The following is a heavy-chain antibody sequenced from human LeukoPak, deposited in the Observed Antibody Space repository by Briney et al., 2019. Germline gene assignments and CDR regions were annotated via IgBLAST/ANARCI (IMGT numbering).Heavy chain of an antibody. D-gene: IGHD5-12*01. CDR2: IHTNGGT. J-gene: IGHJ4*02. V-gene: IGHV4-4*07. Sequence: SSETLSLTCTASGASITSFYYNWIRQSAGKGLEWIGRIHTNGGTDYRPSLNSRVTMSVDTSKKQISLKLTSVTAADTAVYFCSRGGGYGDYWGQGILVTVSS. CDR3: SRGGGYGDY. CDR1: GASITSFY.